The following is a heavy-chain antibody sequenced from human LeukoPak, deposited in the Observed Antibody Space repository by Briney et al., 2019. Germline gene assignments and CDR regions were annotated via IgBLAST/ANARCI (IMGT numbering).Heavy chain of an antibody. CDR3: AREELGYCSSASCRDWFDP. V-gene: IGHV1-2*02. Sequence: ASVKVSCKASGYTFTGYYIHWVRQAPGQGLEWMGWIIPNSGGTDYAQKFQGRVTMTRDTSINTAYMELSRLTSDDTAVYYCAREELGYCSSASCRDWFDPWGQGTLVTVSS. CDR1: GYTFTGYY. CDR2: IIPNSGGT. D-gene: IGHD2-2*01. J-gene: IGHJ5*02.